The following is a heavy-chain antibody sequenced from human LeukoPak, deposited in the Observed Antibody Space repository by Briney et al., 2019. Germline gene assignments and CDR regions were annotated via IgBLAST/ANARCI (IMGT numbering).Heavy chain of an antibody. V-gene: IGHV1-2*02. D-gene: IGHD6-19*01. CDR2: IDHNSGGT. CDR1: GYTSTGYY. Sequence: KVPCKAAGYTSTGYYMHWVRQPPGQGLEWLGWIDHNSGGTNYAQKFEGRVTMTRDTSISTAYMELSRLTSDATAVYCCARDVDFSCWYRSFDYWGQGTLVTVSS. CDR3: ARDVDFSCWYRSFDY. J-gene: IGHJ4*02.